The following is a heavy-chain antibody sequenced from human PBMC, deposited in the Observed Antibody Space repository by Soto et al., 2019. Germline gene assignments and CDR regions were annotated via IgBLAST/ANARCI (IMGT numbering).Heavy chain of an antibody. D-gene: IGHD1-26*01. Sequence: SETLSVTCSVSGGLISSGRCNWSWIRQQPGKGLEWIGYIYYSGSTNYNPSLKSRVTISVDTSKNQFSLKLSSVTAADTAVYYCASSHPVGATLRAFDIWGQGTMVTVSS. V-gene: IGHV4-61*01. CDR3: ASSHPVGATLRAFDI. CDR2: IYYSGST. J-gene: IGHJ3*02. CDR1: GGLISSGRCN.